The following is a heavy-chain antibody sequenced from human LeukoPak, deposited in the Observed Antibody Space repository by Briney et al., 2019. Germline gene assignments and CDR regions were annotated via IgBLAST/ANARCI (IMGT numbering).Heavy chain of an antibody. CDR1: GFTLSSNY. CDR3: ARDHCSGGTCYSGGY. CDR2: TYSGGIT. J-gene: IGHJ4*02. D-gene: IGHD2-15*01. Sequence: GGSLRLSCAASGFTLSSNYMSWVRQAPGKGLEWVSVTYSGGITYYADSVKGRFTISRDNSKNMLYLQMNSLRAEDTAVYYCARDHCSGGTCYSGGYWGQGTLVTVSP. V-gene: IGHV3-66*01.